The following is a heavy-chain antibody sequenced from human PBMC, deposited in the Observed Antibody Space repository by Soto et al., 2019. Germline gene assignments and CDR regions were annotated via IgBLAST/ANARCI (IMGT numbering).Heavy chain of an antibody. V-gene: IGHV1-69*13. J-gene: IGHJ3*02. CDR2: IIPIFGTA. CDR3: ARSPTVAYDAFDI. CDR1: GGTFSSYA. Sequence: SVKVSRKASGGTFSSYAISWVRQAPGQGLEWMGGIIPIFGTANYAQKFQGRVTITADESTSTAYMELSSLRSEDTAVYYCARSPTVAYDAFDIWGQGTMVTVSS. D-gene: IGHD4-17*01.